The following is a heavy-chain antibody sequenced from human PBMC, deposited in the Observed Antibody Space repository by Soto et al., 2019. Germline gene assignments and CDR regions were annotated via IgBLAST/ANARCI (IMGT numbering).Heavy chain of an antibody. V-gene: IGHV4-34*01. CDR3: ARGLRRYYGMDV. CDR2: INHSGST. CDR1: GGSFSGYY. J-gene: IGHJ6*02. Sequence: SETLSLTCAVYGGSFSGYYWSWIRQPPGKGLEWIGEINHSGSTNYNPSLKSRVTISVDTSENQFSLKLSSVTAADTAVYYCARGLRRYYGMDVWGQGTTVNV.